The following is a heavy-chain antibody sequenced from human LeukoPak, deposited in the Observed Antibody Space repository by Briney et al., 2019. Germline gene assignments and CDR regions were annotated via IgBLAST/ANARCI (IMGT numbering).Heavy chain of an antibody. CDR2: INHSGST. V-gene: IGHV4-34*01. CDR3: ARASTYDFWSGYVTDAFDI. CDR1: GGSFSGYY. J-gene: IGHJ3*02. Sequence: TSETLSLTCAVYGGSFSGYYWSWIRQPRGKGLEWIGEINHSGSTNYNPSLKSRVTISVDTSKNQFSLKLSSVTAADTAVYYCARASTYDFWSGYVTDAFDIWGQGTMVTVSS. D-gene: IGHD3-3*01.